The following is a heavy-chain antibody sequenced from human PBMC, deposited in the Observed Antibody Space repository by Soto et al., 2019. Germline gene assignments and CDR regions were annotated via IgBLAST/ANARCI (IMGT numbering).Heavy chain of an antibody. J-gene: IGHJ6*02. V-gene: IGHV3-21*01. CDR2: ISHSGRDR. Sequence: PGGSLRLSCAASGFTFSSHNMNWVRQAPGKGLEWVSCISHSGRDRYYSDSVKGRFTISRDNAKNSLYLQLSSLRVEDTAVYYCGRDAAVSPAAIVEEMVVWGQGTTVTVSS. D-gene: IGHD2-2*02. CDR1: GFTFSSHN. CDR3: GRDAAVSPAAIVEEMVV.